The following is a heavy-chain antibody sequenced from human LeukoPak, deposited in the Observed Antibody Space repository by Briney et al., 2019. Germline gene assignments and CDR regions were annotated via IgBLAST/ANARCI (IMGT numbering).Heavy chain of an antibody. D-gene: IGHD2-21*02. J-gene: IGHJ2*01. Sequence: SETLSLTCTLSGGSISSGDYYWTWIRQPPGKGLEWIGYIYYSGTTYYNPSLKSRLTISVDTSKNQFSLKLSSVTAADTPVYYCARRSLSDPRSFDLWGRGTLVTVSS. V-gene: IGHV4-30-4*01. CDR1: GGSISSGDYY. CDR3: ARRSLSDPRSFDL. CDR2: IYYSGTT.